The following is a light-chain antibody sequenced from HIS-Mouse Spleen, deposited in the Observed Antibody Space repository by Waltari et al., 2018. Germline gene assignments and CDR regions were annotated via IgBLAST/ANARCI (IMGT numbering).Light chain of an antibody. Sequence: DIPVTQSPSFLAASVGDRVTITCRASQGLSSYLAWYQQKPGKAPKLLIYAASTLQSGVPSRFSGSGAGTEFTLTISSLQPEDFATYYCQQLNSDPPSFGQGTKVEIK. V-gene: IGKV1-9*01. CDR3: QQLNSDPPS. J-gene: IGKJ1*01. CDR1: QGLSSY. CDR2: AAS.